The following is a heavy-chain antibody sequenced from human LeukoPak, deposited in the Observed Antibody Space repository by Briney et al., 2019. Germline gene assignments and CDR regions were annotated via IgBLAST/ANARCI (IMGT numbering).Heavy chain of an antibody. J-gene: IGHJ5*02. Sequence: SETLSLTCTVSGGSISNYYWNWIRQPAGKGLEWIGRIYTSGSTNYNPSLKSRVTMSVETSKNQFSLKLSSVTAADTAVYYCAREGSGQQPRHWFDPWGHGTLVTVSS. CDR3: AREGSGQQPRHWFDP. V-gene: IGHV4-4*07. CDR1: GGSISNYY. D-gene: IGHD6-13*01. CDR2: IYTSGST.